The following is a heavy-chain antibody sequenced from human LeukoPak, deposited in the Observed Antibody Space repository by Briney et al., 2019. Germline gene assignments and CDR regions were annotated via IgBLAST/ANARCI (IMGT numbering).Heavy chain of an antibody. CDR3: ARVTYDTGDYYRFDP. CDR2: IYYSGST. J-gene: IGHJ5*02. V-gene: IGHV4-59*12. CDR1: GGSISSNY. Sequence: SETLSLTCSVSGGSISSNYWSWIRQPPRKGLEWIGYIYYSGSTSYNPSLKSRVTISVDTSKNQFSLKLNSVTVADTAVYYCARVTYDTGDYYRFDPWGQGTLVTVSS. D-gene: IGHD3-22*01.